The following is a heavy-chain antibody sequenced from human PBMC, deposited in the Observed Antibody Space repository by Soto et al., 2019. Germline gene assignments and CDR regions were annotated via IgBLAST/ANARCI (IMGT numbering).Heavy chain of an antibody. D-gene: IGHD4-4*01. Sequence: EVQLVESGGGLVKPGGSLRLSCAASGFAFSTYSMNWVRQAPGKSLEWVSSISVSSTYIYYGDSVKGRFTISRDNAKNSLYLEMNGLRAEDTAVYYCVKLSGTTIYYLYVWGRGTTVTVSS. V-gene: IGHV3-21*01. CDR1: GFAFSTYS. CDR2: ISVSSTYI. J-gene: IGHJ6*03. CDR3: VKLSGTTIYYLYV.